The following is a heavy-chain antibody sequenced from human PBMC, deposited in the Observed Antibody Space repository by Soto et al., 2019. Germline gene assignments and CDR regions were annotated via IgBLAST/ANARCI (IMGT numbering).Heavy chain of an antibody. CDR2: INHSGST. CDR1: GGSFSGYY. Sequence: PSETLSLTCAVYGGSFSGYYWSWIRQPPGKGLEWIGEINHSGSTNYNPSLKSRVTISVDTSKNQFSLKLSSVTAADTAVYYCAKDRASSGSYGMDVWGQGTTVTVS. J-gene: IGHJ6*02. D-gene: IGHD3-22*01. V-gene: IGHV4-34*01. CDR3: AKDRASSGSYGMDV.